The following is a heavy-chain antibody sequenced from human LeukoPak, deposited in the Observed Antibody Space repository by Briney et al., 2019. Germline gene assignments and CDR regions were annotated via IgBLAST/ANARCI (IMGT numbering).Heavy chain of an antibody. CDR3: ASPLPNYYHRAFSFGY. CDR1: GGSISSSSYY. Sequence: PSETLSLTCTVSGGSISSSSYYWGWIRQSPGKGLEWIGSIYYSGSTYYNPSLKSRVTISVDTSKNQFSLKLSSVTAADTAVYYCASPLPNYYHRAFSFGYWGQGTLVTVSS. V-gene: IGHV4-39*01. CDR2: IYYSGST. J-gene: IGHJ4*02. D-gene: IGHD3-22*01.